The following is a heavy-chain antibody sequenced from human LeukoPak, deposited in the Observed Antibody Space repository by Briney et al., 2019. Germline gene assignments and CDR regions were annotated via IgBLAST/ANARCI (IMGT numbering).Heavy chain of an antibody. CDR1: GDSISSYY. V-gene: IGHV4-4*07. CDR2: IYSSGST. Sequence: SETLSLTCSVSGDSISSYYWNWIRQPAGKGLEWIGRIYSSGSTNYNPSPKSRITMSVDTSKNQFSLKLSSVTAADTAVYYCARSLMDEAAAWGQGTLVTVSS. J-gene: IGHJ4*02. CDR3: ARSLMDEAAA. D-gene: IGHD6-13*01.